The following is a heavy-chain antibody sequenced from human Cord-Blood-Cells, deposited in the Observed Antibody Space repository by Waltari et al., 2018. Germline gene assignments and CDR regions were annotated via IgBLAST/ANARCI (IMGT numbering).Heavy chain of an antibody. CDR3: ARHMLSSIAARPYWYFDL. D-gene: IGHD6-6*01. Sequence: QVQLQESGPGLVKPSETLFLTCTVSGVSLSTHYWSWIRQPPGKGLEWIGYIYYSGSTNYNPSLKSRVTISVDTSKNQFSLKLSSVTAADTAVYYCARHMLSSIAARPYWYFDLWGRGTLVTVSS. J-gene: IGHJ2*01. CDR1: GVSLSTHY. V-gene: IGHV4-59*11. CDR2: IYYSGST.